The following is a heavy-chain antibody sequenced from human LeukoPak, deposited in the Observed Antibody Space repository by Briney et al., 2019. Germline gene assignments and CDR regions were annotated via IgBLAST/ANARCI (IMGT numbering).Heavy chain of an antibody. Sequence: HGGSLRLSCAASGFTFSSYGMHWVRQAPGKGLEWVAFIRYDGSNKYYADSVKGRFTISRDNSKNTLYLQMNSLRAEDTAVYYCAKDQEYSSSWTFDYWGQGTLVTVSS. D-gene: IGHD6-13*01. CDR3: AKDQEYSSSWTFDY. CDR1: GFTFSSYG. V-gene: IGHV3-30*02. J-gene: IGHJ4*02. CDR2: IRYDGSNK.